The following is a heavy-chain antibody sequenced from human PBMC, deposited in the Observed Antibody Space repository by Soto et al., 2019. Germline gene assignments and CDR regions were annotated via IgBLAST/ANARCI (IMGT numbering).Heavy chain of an antibody. CDR1: GFTFSNAW. D-gene: IGHD1-20*01. J-gene: IGHJ4*02. V-gene: IGHV3-15*02. CDR3: ATKRTGITTIGPGY. CDR2: IKSKTDGGTT. Sequence: EVQLVESGGALVKPGGSLRLSCAASGFTFSNAWLSWVRQSQGKGLEWVGRIKSKTDGGTTDYAAAVEGRFTISREDSKNTVYLQMDSLKTEDTAVYYCATKRTGITTIGPGYWGQGTLVTVSS.